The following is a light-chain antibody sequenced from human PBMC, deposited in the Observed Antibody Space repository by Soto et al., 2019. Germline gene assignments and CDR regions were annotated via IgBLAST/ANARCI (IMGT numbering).Light chain of an antibody. J-gene: IGKJ3*01. CDR3: QQYNSYSGT. CDR2: DPS. Sequence: DIQMTQSPSTLSASVGDRVTITCRASQSISSWLAWYQQKPGKAPKLLIYDPSSLESGVPSRFSGSGSGTEFTLTISSLQPDDFATYYCQQYNSYSGTFGPGTKVDIK. CDR1: QSISSW. V-gene: IGKV1-5*01.